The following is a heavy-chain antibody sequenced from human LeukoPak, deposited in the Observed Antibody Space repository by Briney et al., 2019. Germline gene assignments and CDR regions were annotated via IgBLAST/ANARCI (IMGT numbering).Heavy chain of an antibody. CDR2: IYYSGST. CDR1: GGSISSYY. V-gene: IGHV4-59*01. J-gene: IGHJ5*02. CDR3: AREKQLLCGGWPRTGYWLDP. Sequence: PSETLSLTCTVSGGSISSYYWSWIRQPPGKGLEWIGYIYYSGSTNYNPSLKSRVTISVDTSKNQFSLKLSSVTAADTAVYYCAREKQLLCGGWPRTGYWLDPWGQGTLVTVSS. D-gene: IGHD4/OR15-4a*01.